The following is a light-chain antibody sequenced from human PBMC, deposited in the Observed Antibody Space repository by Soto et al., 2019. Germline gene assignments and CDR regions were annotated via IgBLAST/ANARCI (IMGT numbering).Light chain of an antibody. V-gene: IGKV1-39*01. CDR2: AAS. CDR1: QTISDF. Sequence: DIQMTQSPSSLSASIGDRVTITCRASQTISDFLNWYQHKPGKAPKLLIYAASSLQCGVPSRFSGSGSGSNFTRTISGLRPEDFATCFCQQSCRTPRTFGQGAKVDIK. CDR3: QQSCRTPRT. J-gene: IGKJ1*01.